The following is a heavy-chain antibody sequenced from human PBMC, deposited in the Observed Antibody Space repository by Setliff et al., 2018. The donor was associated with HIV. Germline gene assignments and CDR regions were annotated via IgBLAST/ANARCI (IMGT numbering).Heavy chain of an antibody. D-gene: IGHD2-15*01. Sequence: SVMVSCKASGGTFSSFAIHWVRQAPGQGLEWMGGIIPMFGTANYAQKFHGRVTITADESTNTAYMVLSSLGSEDTAVYYCALGYCSVGSCYSVDFDYWGQGTLVTVSS. J-gene: IGHJ4*02. CDR3: ALGYCSVGSCYSVDFDY. V-gene: IGHV1-69*13. CDR2: IIPMFGTA. CDR1: GGTFSSFA.